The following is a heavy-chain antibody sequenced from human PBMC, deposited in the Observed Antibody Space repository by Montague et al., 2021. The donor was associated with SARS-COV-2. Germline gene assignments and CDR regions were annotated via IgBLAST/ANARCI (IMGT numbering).Heavy chain of an antibody. V-gene: IGHV4-34*01. J-gene: IGHJ6*02. CDR1: GGCFSGYY. CDR3: ACGEITTRGLIYYYGMDV. D-gene: IGHD4-11*01. Sequence: SETLSLTCSVYGGCFSGYYRTWIRQYPRKGMEWYGEINHSGSTNYNPSLKSRVTISVDTSKNQFSLKLSSVTAADTAVYYCACGEITTRGLIYYYGMDVWGQGTTVTVSS. CDR2: INHSGST.